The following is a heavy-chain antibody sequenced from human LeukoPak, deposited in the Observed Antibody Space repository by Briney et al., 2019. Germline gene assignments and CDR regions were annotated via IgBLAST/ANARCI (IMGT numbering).Heavy chain of an antibody. CDR2: MNPNSGNT. V-gene: IGHV1-8*01. D-gene: IGHD3-3*01. CDR1: GYTFITYD. CDR3: ARGLSYYDFWSGYARDY. Sequence: GASVKVSCKASGYTFITYDILWVRQAAGQGLEWMGWMNPNSGNTGYAQKFQGRVTMTRNTSISTAYMELSSLRSEDTAVYYCARGLSYYDFWSGYARDYWGQGTLVTVSS. J-gene: IGHJ4*02.